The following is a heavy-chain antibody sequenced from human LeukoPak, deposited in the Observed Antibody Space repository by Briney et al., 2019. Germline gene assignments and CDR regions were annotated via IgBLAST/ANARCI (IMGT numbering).Heavy chain of an antibody. J-gene: IGHJ4*02. V-gene: IGHV3-53*01. CDR1: GFTVSSNY. D-gene: IGHD6-13*01. CDR3: ASLRGSWYRCYYFDY. Sequence: GGSLRLSCAASGFTVSSNYMSWVRQAPGKGLEWVSVIYSGGSTYYADSVKGRFTISRDNSKNTLYLQMNSLRAEDTAVYYCASLRGSWYRCYYFDYWGQGTLVTVSS. CDR2: IYSGGST.